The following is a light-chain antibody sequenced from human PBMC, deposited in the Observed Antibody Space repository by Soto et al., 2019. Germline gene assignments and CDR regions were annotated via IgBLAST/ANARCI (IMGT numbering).Light chain of an antibody. J-gene: IGLJ3*02. Sequence: QSVLTQPAAVSGSPGQSITISCTGTSSDVGTYNLVSWYQQYPGKAPKLMIYATSKRPSGVSNRFSGSKSGDTASLTISGLQAEDEADSYCTSFARGSTLVFGGGTKLTVL. CDR3: TSFARGSTLV. CDR2: ATS. CDR1: SSDVGTYNL. V-gene: IGLV2-23*01.